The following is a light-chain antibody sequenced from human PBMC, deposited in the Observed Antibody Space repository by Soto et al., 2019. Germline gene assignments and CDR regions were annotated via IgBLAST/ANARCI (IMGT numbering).Light chain of an antibody. CDR3: SSYTSSSTHL. Sequence: QSVLTQPASVSGSPGQSITISCIGTSSDVGSYDLVSWYQQHPGKAPKLMIFEVSDRPSGISHRFSGSKSGNTASLTISGLQAEDDADYYCSSYTSSSTHLFGTGTKLTVL. CDR2: EVS. CDR1: SSDVGSYDL. V-gene: IGLV2-14*02. J-gene: IGLJ1*01.